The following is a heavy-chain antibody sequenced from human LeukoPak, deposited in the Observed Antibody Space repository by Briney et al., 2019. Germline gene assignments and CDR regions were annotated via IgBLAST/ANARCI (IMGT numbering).Heavy chain of an antibody. Sequence: SETLSLTCTVSGFSISSAYYWGWIRQPPGKGLEWIGSIYHSGSTFHNPSLKSRVTISVDTSKNQFSLELSSVTAADTAVYYCARDLRSYTTSSPWFDPWGQGALVTASS. CDR3: ARDLRSYTTSSPWFDP. D-gene: IGHD6-6*01. J-gene: IGHJ5*02. CDR1: GFSISSAYY. V-gene: IGHV4-38-2*02. CDR2: IYHSGST.